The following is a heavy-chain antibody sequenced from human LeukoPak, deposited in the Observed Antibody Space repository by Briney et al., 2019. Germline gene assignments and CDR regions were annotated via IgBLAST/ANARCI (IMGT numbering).Heavy chain of an antibody. CDR2: IIPILGIA. Sequence: SVKVSYKASGGTFSSYTISWVRQAPGQGLEWMGRIIPILGIANYAQKFQGRVTITADKSTSTAYMELSSLRSGDTAVYYCARDFPRPDYYGSGSQPFDYWGQGTLVTVSS. CDR1: GGTFSSYT. D-gene: IGHD3-10*01. CDR3: ARDFPRPDYYGSGSQPFDY. V-gene: IGHV1-69*04. J-gene: IGHJ4*02.